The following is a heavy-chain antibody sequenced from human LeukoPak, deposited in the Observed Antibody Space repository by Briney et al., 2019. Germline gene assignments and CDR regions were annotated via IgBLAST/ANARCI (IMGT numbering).Heavy chain of an antibody. CDR3: ARVFPGGQGGSSWYDAFDI. CDR2: INHSGST. D-gene: IGHD6-13*01. Sequence: SETLSLTCAVYGGSFSGYYWSWIRQPPGKGLEWIGEINHSGSTNYNPSLKSRVTISVDTSKNQFSLKLSSLTAADTAVYYCARVFPGGQGGSSWYDAFDIWGQGTMVTVSS. J-gene: IGHJ3*02. V-gene: IGHV4-34*01. CDR1: GGSFSGYY.